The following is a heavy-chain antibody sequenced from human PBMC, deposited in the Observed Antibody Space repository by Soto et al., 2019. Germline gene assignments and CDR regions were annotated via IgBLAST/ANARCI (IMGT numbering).Heavy chain of an antibody. V-gene: IGHV4-39*01. J-gene: IGHJ4*02. CDR2: IYYSGIT. Sequence: ETLSLTCTVSGVSISNSSYYWGWIRRPPGKGLEWIGTIYYSGITYYNPSLKSRVTISVDTSKNQFSLKLTSVTAADTAVYYCARHGSNWGQGTLVTVS. CDR1: GVSISNSSYY. CDR3: ARHGSN.